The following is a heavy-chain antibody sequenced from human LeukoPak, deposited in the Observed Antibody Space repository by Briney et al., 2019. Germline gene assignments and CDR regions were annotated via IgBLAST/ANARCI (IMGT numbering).Heavy chain of an antibody. V-gene: IGHV4-39*01. CDR1: GGSISSSSYY. J-gene: IGHJ4*02. CDR2: IYYSGST. CDR3: ARLARGSGYSYGYEFDY. D-gene: IGHD5-18*01. Sequence: SETLSLTCTVSGGSISSSSYYWGWIRQPPGKGLEWFGSIYYSGSTYYNPSLKSRVTISVDTSKNQFSLKLSSVTAADTAVYYCARLARGSGYSYGYEFDYWGQGTLVTVSS.